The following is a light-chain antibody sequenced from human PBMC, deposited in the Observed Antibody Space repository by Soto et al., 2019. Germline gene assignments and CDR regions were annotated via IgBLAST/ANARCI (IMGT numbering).Light chain of an antibody. CDR1: TGAVTSGYY. J-gene: IGLJ3*02. V-gene: IGLV7-43*01. CDR2: STS. CDR3: LLYYGGAETWV. Sequence: SLTLSPGGTGTLTWASSTGAVTSGYYPNWFQQKPGQTPRTLIYSTSNKHSRTPARFSGSLLGGKAALTLSGVQPEDAAESYCLLYYGGAETWVLGGGTKVTV.